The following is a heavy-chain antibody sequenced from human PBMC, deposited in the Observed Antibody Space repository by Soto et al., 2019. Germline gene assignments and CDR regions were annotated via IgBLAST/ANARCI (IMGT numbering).Heavy chain of an antibody. CDR2: INCDSNTI. J-gene: IGHJ4*02. Sequence: PGGSLRLSCAGSGFTFDDYAMHWVRQAPGKGLEWVSGINCDSNTIHYADSVKGRFTISRDNAKNSLYLQMNSLTTEDTALYYFARGLYSSSPRVFDYWGQGILVTVSS. V-gene: IGHV3-9*01. CDR1: GFTFDDYA. CDR3: ARGLYSSSPRVFDY. D-gene: IGHD6-13*01.